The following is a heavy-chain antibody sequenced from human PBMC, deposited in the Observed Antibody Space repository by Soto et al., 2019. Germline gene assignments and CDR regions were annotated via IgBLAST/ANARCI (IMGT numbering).Heavy chain of an antibody. V-gene: IGHV3-23*01. J-gene: IGHJ5*02. CDR1: GFTFSSYA. CDR2: ITGSGAGS. Sequence: EVQLLESGGGWLQPGGSLRLSCAASGFTFSSYAMNWVRQAPGKGLEWVSGITGSGAGSYYSDSVKGRFTISRDNSKNTLYLQMNSLRAEDTAVYCCAKAYSNSWPNDWFDPWGQGTLVTVSS. CDR3: AKAYSNSWPNDWFDP. D-gene: IGHD6-13*01.